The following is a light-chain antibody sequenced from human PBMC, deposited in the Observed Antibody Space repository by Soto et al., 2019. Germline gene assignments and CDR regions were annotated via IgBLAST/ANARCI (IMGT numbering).Light chain of an antibody. V-gene: IGKV3-15*01. CDR2: DAS. CDR3: HQYNMWPWT. J-gene: IGKJ1*01. Sequence: TQSPATVSVSPCDRARLSWGASHNVNTKVAWSQQRPGQPPRLLIYDASTRASDVPGRFSGSGSGREGTLTISSLQSEDFAIYSCHQYNMWPWTFDQRTKVDIK. CDR1: HNVNTK.